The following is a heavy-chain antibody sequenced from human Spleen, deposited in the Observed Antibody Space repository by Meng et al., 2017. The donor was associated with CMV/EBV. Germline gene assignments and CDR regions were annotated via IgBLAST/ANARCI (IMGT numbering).Heavy chain of an antibody. V-gene: IGHV3-49*04. CDR1: GFTFGDYA. CDR3: TRPNSGDFWSGSPY. CDR2: IRTKAYGGTT. Sequence: GESLKISCTASGFTFGDYAMSWVRQAPGKGLEWVGFIRTKAYGGTTEYAASVKGRFTISRDDSKSIAYLQMNSLKTEDTAVYYCTRPNSGDFWSGSPYWGQGTLVTVSS. D-gene: IGHD3-3*01. J-gene: IGHJ4*02.